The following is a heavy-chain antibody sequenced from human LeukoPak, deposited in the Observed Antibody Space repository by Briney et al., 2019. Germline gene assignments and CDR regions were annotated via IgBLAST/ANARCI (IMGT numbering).Heavy chain of an antibody. CDR2: IKPDGSET. V-gene: IGHV3-7*01. D-gene: IGHD6-13*01. Sequence: GGSLRLSCAASGFMFSTYWMTWVRQAPGKGLEWVANIKPDGSETYYVASVKGRFTISRDNTKNVLYLEMNSLRGEDAAVYYCGGFGYEAAVDLWGQGTLVTVSS. CDR3: GGFGYEAAVDL. CDR1: GFMFSTYW. J-gene: IGHJ4*02.